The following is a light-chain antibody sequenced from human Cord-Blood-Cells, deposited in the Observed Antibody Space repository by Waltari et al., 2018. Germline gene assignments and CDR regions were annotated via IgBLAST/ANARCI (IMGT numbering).Light chain of an antibody. Sequence: EIVLTQSPATLSLSPGERATLSCGASQSVSSSYLAWYQQKPGLAPRLLIYDASSTATGIPDRLSGSGSGTDFTLTISRLEPKYFAVYYCQQYGSSPWTFGQGTKVEIK. V-gene: IGKV3D-20*01. CDR3: QQYGSSPWT. J-gene: IGKJ1*01. CDR1: QSVSSSY. CDR2: DAS.